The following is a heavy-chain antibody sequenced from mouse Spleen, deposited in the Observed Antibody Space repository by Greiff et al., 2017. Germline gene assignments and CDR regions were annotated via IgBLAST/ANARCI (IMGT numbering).Heavy chain of an antibody. J-gene: IGHJ3*01. V-gene: IGHV3-6*01. CDR1: GYSITSGYY. Sequence: EVKLMESGPGLVKPSQSLSLTCSVTGYSITSGYYWNWIRQFPGNKLEWMGYISYDGSNNYNPSLKNRISITRDTSKNQFFLKLNSVTTEDTATYYCASLYSKGGFAYWGQGTLVTVSA. D-gene: IGHD2-5*01. CDR2: ISYDGSN. CDR3: ASLYSKGGFAY.